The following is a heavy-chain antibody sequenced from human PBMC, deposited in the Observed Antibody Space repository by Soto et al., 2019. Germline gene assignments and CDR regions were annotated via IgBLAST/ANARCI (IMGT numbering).Heavy chain of an antibody. CDR1: GFTFSNYA. CDR3: AKYSDSIWSGVYFDY. Sequence: VGSLRLSCAGSGFTFSNYAMSWVRQAPGKGLEWVSVVSGSGADTYYADSVKGRFTISRDNSKNTLYLQMNSLRAEDTAIYYCAKYSDSIWSGVYFDYWGQGTLVTVSS. J-gene: IGHJ4*02. CDR2: VSGSGADT. D-gene: IGHD6-13*01. V-gene: IGHV3-23*01.